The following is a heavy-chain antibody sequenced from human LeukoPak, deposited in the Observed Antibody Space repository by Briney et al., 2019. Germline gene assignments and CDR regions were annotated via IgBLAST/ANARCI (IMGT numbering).Heavy chain of an antibody. CDR2: IIPIFGTA. CDR1: GGTFSSYA. Sequence: ASVKVSCKASGGTFSSYAISWVRQAPGQGLEWMGEIIPIFGTANYAQKFQGRVTITTDESTSTAYMELSSLRSEDTAVYYCARGMYNWNLSDAFDIWGQGTMVTVSS. V-gene: IGHV1-69*05. J-gene: IGHJ3*02. D-gene: IGHD1-20*01. CDR3: ARGMYNWNLSDAFDI.